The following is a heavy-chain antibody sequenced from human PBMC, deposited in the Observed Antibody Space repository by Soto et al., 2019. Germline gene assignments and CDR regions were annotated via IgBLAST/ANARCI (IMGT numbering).Heavy chain of an antibody. V-gene: IGHV4-30-4*01. CDR2: IYYSGST. CDR1: GGSISSGDYY. J-gene: IGHJ3*02. CDR3: ARKGWPDVFDI. Sequence: QVQLQESGPGLVKPSQTLSLTCTVSGGSISSGDYYWSWIRQPPGKGLEWIGYIYYSGSTYYKSSLKSRVIRSIDTSKNQFSLNLSSVTAADTAVYYCARKGWPDVFDIWGQGAMVTVSS.